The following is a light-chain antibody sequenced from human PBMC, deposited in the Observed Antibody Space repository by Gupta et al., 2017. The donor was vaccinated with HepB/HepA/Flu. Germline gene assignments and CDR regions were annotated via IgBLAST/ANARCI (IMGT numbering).Light chain of an antibody. CDR1: SSDVWGYNY. Sequence: QSALTQPASVSGSPGQSITISCTGTSSDVWGYNYVSWYQQPPNKAPKLMIYDVSNRPSGVSNRFSGSKSGITASLTISGLQAEDEADYYCSSYTSSNTHVVFGGGTKLTVL. CDR2: DVS. J-gene: IGLJ2*01. CDR3: SSYTSSNTHVV. V-gene: IGLV2-14*01.